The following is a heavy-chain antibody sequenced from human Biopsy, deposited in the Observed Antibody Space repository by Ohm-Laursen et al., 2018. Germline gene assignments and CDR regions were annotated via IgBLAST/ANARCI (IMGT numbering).Heavy chain of an antibody. V-gene: IGHV3-15*01. CDR1: GFTFGDAW. Sequence: SLRLSCAASGFTFGDAWMSWIRQAPGKGLEWVGRIKSKFDGETTDYAAPVKGRCIISRDDSKSTLFLQMNSLKVEDTGVYFCSTGGGDFYYNGMDAWGQGTTVTVSS. J-gene: IGHJ6*02. CDR2: IKSKFDGETT. CDR3: STGGGDFYYNGMDA. D-gene: IGHD3-16*01.